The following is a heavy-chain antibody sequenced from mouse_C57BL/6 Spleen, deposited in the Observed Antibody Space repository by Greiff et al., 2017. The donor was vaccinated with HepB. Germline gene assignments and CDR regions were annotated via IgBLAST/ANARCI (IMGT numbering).Heavy chain of an antibody. J-gene: IGHJ1*03. CDR1: GYSITSGYY. D-gene: IGHD1-1*01. CDR2: ISYDGSN. V-gene: IGHV3-6*01. Sequence: EVKLVESGPGLVKPSQSLSLTCSVTGYSITSGYYWNWIRQFPGNKLEWMGYISYDGSNNYNPSLKNRISITRDTSKNQFFLKLNSVTTEDTATYYCARTYYGRGYFDVWGTGTTVTVSS. CDR3: ARTYYGRGYFDV.